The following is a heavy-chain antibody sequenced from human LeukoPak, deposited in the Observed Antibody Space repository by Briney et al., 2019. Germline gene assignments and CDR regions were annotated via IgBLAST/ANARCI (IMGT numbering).Heavy chain of an antibody. D-gene: IGHD2-21*02. CDR1: GFIFSTYS. CDR2: INKDGSEK. CDR3: ARGFQRGDSPV. V-gene: IGHV3-7*01. J-gene: IGHJ4*02. Sequence: PGGSLRLSCAASGFIFSTYSLSWLRQAPGKGLEWVAEINKDGSEKGYVDSVKGRFSISRDNAKGSLYLQLNSLRAEDTAVYYCARGFQRGDSPVWGQGTLVTVSS.